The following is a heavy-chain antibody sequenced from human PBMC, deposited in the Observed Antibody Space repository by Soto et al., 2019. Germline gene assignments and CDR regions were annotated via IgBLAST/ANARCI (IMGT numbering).Heavy chain of an antibody. CDR3: ARLIRSDAFDI. D-gene: IGHD2-21*01. V-gene: IGHV4-34*01. CDR1: GGSFSGYY. J-gene: IGHJ3*02. CDR2: INHSGST. Sequence: ASETLSLTCAVYGGSFSGYYWSWIRQPPGKGLEWIGEINHSGSTNYNPSLKSRVTISVDTSKNQFSLKLSSVTAADTAVYYCARLIRSDAFDIWGQGTMVTVSS.